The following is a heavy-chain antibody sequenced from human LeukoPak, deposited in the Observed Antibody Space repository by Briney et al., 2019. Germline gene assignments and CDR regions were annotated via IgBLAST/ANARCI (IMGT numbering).Heavy chain of an antibody. Sequence: SETLSLTCTVSGVSASSGSYYWSWIRQPPGKGLEWIGYIYYSGSTNYNPSLKSRVTISVDTSKNQFSLKLSSVTAADTAVYYCAGCSSPYGGYRGYWGQGTLVTVSS. J-gene: IGHJ4*02. CDR2: IYYSGST. CDR3: AGCSSPYGGYRGY. CDR1: GVSASSGSYY. V-gene: IGHV4-61*01. D-gene: IGHD5-12*01.